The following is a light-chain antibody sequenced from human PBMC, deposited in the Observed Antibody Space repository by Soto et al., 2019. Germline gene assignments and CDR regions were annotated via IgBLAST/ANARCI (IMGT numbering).Light chain of an antibody. CDR3: QQRSNWPPGFT. V-gene: IGKV3-11*01. J-gene: IGKJ5*01. CDR1: QSVSSY. Sequence: EIVLTQSPATLSLSPGERATLSCRASQSVSSYLAWYQQKPGQAPRLLIYDASNRATGIPARFSGSGSGTYFTLTLSSLEPEDFALYYCQQRSNWPPGFTFGQGTRLEMK. CDR2: DAS.